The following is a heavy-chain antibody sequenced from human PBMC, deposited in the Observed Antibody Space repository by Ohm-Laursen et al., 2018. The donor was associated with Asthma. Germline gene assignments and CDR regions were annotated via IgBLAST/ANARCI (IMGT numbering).Heavy chain of an antibody. CDR2: IYYSGST. J-gene: IGHJ4*02. Sequence: TLSLTCTVSGGSISSGGYYWSWIRQHPGKGLEWIGYIYYSGSTYYNPSLKSRVTISVDTSKNQFSLKLSSVTAADTAVYYCARGPPNYDSSGYYADYWGQGTLVTVSS. CDR3: ARGPPNYDSSGYYADY. CDR1: GGSISSGGYY. D-gene: IGHD3-22*01. V-gene: IGHV4-31*03.